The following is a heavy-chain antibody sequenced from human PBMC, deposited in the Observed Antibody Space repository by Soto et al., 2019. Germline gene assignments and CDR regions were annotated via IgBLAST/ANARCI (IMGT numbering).Heavy chain of an antibody. Sequence: SEPLSLTCTVSGASISSSNYYWGWIRQPPGRGLEWIGTMYYSGRTYYNPSLKSRVTTSVDTSKNQFSLKLSAVTATDTAVYYCARHGNTVTTGYYYGMDVWGQGTTVTVSS. CDR2: MYYSGRT. J-gene: IGHJ6*02. V-gene: IGHV4-39*01. D-gene: IGHD4-17*01. CDR1: GASISSSNYY. CDR3: ARHGNTVTTGYYYGMDV.